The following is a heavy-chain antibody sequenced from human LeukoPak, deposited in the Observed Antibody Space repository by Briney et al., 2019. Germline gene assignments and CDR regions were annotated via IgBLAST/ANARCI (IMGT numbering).Heavy chain of an antibody. CDR1: GFTFSSYT. CDR3: AREVRGTYLDY. CDR2: ISSGGGSI. J-gene: IGHJ4*02. D-gene: IGHD4/OR15-4a*01. Sequence: GGSLRLSCAASGFTFSSYTMNWVRQAPGQGLEWVSYISSGGGSIFYADSVKGRFSISRDNAKNSLYLQMNSLRDDDTAVYFCAREVRGTYLDYWGQGTLVTVSS. V-gene: IGHV3-48*02.